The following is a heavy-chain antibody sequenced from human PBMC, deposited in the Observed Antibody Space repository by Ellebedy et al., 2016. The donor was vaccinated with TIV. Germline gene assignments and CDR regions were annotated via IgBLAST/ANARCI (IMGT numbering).Heavy chain of an antibody. V-gene: IGHV3-33*01. Sequence: PGGSLRLSCAASGFTFSRFGMHWVRRAPGKGLEWVAVIWYDGSNKYYADSVKGRFTISRDDSKNTLFLQMNRLRPDDTAVYYCASDNPTTMIGNIDDWGQGTLVTVSS. J-gene: IGHJ4*02. CDR2: IWYDGSNK. D-gene: IGHD3-22*01. CDR1: GFTFSRFG. CDR3: ASDNPTTMIGNIDD.